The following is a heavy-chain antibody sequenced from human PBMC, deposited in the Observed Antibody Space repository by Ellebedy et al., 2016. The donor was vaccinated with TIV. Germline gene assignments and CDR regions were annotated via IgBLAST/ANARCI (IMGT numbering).Heavy chain of an antibody. CDR1: GFTFSSTW. J-gene: IGHJ6*02. Sequence: GESLKISCAASGFTFSSTWIHWVRQAPGKGLVWVSHINSGGSSTNYADSVKGRFTISRDNAKNTVYLQMNSLRAEDTAVYYCTKDRGYSMDVWGQGTTVTVSS. V-gene: IGHV3-74*01. CDR2: INSGGSST. CDR3: TKDRGYSMDV. D-gene: IGHD5-18*01.